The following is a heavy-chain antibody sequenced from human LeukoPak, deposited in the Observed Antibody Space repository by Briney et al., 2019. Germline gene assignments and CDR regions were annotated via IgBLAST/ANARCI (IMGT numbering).Heavy chain of an antibody. Sequence: SETLSLTCTVSGGSISSYYWSWIRQPPGKGLEWIGYIYYSGSTNYNPSLKSRVTISVDTSKNQFSLKLSSVTAADTAVYYCARGGVLRYFDWLSNGWFDPWGQGTLVTASS. J-gene: IGHJ5*02. CDR2: IYYSGST. CDR3: ARGGVLRYFDWLSNGWFDP. V-gene: IGHV4-59*01. D-gene: IGHD3-9*01. CDR1: GGSISSYY.